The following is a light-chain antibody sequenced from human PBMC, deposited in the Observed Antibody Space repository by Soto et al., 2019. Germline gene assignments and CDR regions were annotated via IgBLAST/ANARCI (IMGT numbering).Light chain of an antibody. CDR1: SSDVGGYTY. Sequence: QSALTQPASVSGSPGQSITISCTGTSSDVGGYTYVSWYQQHPLKAPKLLIYDVTNRPSGFSDRFSGSKSGNTASLTISGLQAEDEADYYCSSYTSSRTPYVFGTGTKLTVL. V-gene: IGLV2-14*01. CDR3: SSYTSSRTPYV. CDR2: DVT. J-gene: IGLJ1*01.